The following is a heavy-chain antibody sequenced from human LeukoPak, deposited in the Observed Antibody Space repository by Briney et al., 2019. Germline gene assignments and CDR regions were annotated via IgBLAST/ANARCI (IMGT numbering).Heavy chain of an antibody. CDR3: AKGAEIDH. V-gene: IGHV3-23*01. CDR1: GFNFNNFA. J-gene: IGHJ4*02. CDR2: MTGPADTT. Sequence: GGSLRLSCAASGFNFNNFAMSWVRQAPGKGPEWLSAMTGPADTTYYAESVKGRFAISRDYSKSMVYLQMTSLRVEDTAIYYCAKGAEIDHWGQGTLVTVSS.